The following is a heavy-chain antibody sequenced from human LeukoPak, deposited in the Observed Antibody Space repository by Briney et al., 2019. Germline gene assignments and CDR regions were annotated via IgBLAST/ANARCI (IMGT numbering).Heavy chain of an antibody. CDR1: VGSFSGYY. V-gene: IGHV4-34*09. CDR2: IYYSGST. CDR3: ARDRTENGAFDI. D-gene: IGHD1-1*01. Sequence: PSETLSLTCAVYVGSFSGYYWSWIRQPPGKGLEWIGYIYYSGSTYYNPSLKSRVTISVDTSKNQFSLKLSSVTAADTAVYYCARDRTENGAFDIWGQGTMVTVSS. J-gene: IGHJ3*02.